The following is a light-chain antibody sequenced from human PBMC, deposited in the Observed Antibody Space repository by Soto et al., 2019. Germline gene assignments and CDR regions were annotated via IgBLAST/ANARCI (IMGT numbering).Light chain of an antibody. CDR3: QQSYSTPIT. J-gene: IGKJ5*01. CDR1: QTISSW. CDR2: AAS. Sequence: DIQMTQSPSTLSGSLGDRVTITCRASQTISSWLAWYQQKPGKAPQLLIYAASSLQSGVPSRFSGSASGTDFTLTISSLQPEDFATYYCQQSYSTPITFGQGTRLEIK. V-gene: IGKV1-39*01.